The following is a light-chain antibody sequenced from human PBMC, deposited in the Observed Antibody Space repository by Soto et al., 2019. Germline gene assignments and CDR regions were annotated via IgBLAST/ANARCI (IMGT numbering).Light chain of an antibody. CDR2: GAS. CDR3: QQYGDSPRT. CDR1: QSLSTN. Sequence: EIVMTQSPGTLSVSPGERATLSCRASQSLSTNLAWYQQKPGQAPRLLIYGASSRATGIPDRFSGSGSGTDFTLTISRLEPEDFAVYYCQQYGDSPRTFGQGTRLEIK. V-gene: IGKV3-20*01. J-gene: IGKJ5*01.